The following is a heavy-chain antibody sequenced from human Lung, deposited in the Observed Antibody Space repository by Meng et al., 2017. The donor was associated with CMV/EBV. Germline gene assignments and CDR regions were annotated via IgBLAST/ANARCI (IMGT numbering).Heavy chain of an antibody. Sequence: GESLKISCAASGFTVSSNYMSWVRQAPGKGLEWVSVIYSGGSTYYADSVKGRFTISRDNSKNTRYLQMNSLRAEDTAVYYCARDRGEGIDPWGHGTLVTVSS. CDR3: ARDRGEGIDP. V-gene: IGHV3-66*02. CDR2: IYSGGST. J-gene: IGHJ5*02. D-gene: IGHD3-16*01. CDR1: GFTVSSNY.